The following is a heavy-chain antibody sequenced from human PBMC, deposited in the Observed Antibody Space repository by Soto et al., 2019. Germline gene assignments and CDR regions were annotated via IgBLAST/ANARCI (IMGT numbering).Heavy chain of an antibody. CDR1: GFSFSKYS. CDR2: INDRSTYI. Sequence: GGSLRLSCTASGFSFSKYSMNWVRQAPGKGLEWVASINDRSTYIFYADSVKGRFTISRDNAINSLYLQMKSLRPEDTAVYYCVKGGIGGADTMNYWGQGTLVTVSS. V-gene: IGHV3-21*04. D-gene: IGHD6-19*01. J-gene: IGHJ4*02. CDR3: VKGGIGGADTMNY.